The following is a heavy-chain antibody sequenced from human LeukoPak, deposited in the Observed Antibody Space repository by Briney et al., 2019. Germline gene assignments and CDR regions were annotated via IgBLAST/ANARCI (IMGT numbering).Heavy chain of an antibody. CDR2: INQDGTDK. CDR1: GFTFTTYW. CDR3: VTYSTGLYKGLEF. D-gene: IGHD2-8*02. V-gene: IGHV3-7*03. Sequence: GGSLTLSCAASGFTFTTYWMSWIRQAPGKGLEWVANINQDGTDKYYVDSVKGRFTFSRDNAQNSLYLQMSSLRVEDTAVYYCVTYSTGLYKGLEFWGQGTQVTVSP. J-gene: IGHJ4*02.